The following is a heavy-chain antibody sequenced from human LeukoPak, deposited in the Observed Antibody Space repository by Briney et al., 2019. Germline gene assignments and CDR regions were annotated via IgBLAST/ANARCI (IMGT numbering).Heavy chain of an antibody. D-gene: IGHD2-15*01. J-gene: IGHJ4*02. CDR1: GFTFSSYA. Sequence: PGRSLRLSCAASGFTFSSYAMHWVRQAPGKGLEWVAVISYDGSNKYYADSVKGRFTISRDNSKNTLYLQMNSLRAEDTAVYYCARGDPGYCSGGSCYLPFDYWGQGTLVTVSS. CDR2: ISYDGSNK. V-gene: IGHV3-30*04. CDR3: ARGDPGYCSGGSCYLPFDY.